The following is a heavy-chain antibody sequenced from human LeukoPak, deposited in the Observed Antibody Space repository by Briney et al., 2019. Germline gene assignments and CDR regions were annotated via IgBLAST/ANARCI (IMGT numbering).Heavy chain of an antibody. CDR3: ARDSIAAAGFDY. Sequence: SETLSLTCAVSGGSISSSNWWSWVRQPPGKGLEWIGEIYHSGGTNYNPSLKSRVTISVDKSKNQFSPKLSSVTAADTAVYYCARDSIAAAGFDYWGQGTLVTVSS. CDR1: GGSISSSNW. CDR2: IYHSGGT. J-gene: IGHJ4*02. D-gene: IGHD6-13*01. V-gene: IGHV4-4*02.